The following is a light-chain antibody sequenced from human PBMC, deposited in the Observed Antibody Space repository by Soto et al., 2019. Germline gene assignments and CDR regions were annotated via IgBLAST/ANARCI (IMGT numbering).Light chain of an antibody. V-gene: IGLV2-14*03. J-gene: IGLJ1*01. CDR3: SSYTNRSTRV. CDR1: SSDVGAYDY. Sequence: QSVLTQPASVSGSPGQSITISCTGTSSDVGAYDYVSWYQQHPDKAPKLMIYEVSYRPSGVSNRFSGSKSVNTATLTISGLQAEDEADYYCSSYTNRSTRVFRTGTKVTVL. CDR2: EVS.